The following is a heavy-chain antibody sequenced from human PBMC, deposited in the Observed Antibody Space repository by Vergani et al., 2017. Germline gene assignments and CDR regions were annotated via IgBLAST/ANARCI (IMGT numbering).Heavy chain of an antibody. CDR1: GGSISSGDYY. CDR2: IYYSGST. Sequence: QVQLPESGPGLVKPSQTLSLTCTVSGGSISSGDYYWSWIRQPPGKGLEWIGYIYYSGSTNYNPSLNSRVTMSVDTSKNQFSLKLRSVTAADTAVYFCARVMYRDEASTGYRLEGMDIWGQGTTVTISS. J-gene: IGHJ6*02. CDR3: ARVMYRDEASTGYRLEGMDI. D-gene: IGHD3-9*01. V-gene: IGHV4-30-4*01.